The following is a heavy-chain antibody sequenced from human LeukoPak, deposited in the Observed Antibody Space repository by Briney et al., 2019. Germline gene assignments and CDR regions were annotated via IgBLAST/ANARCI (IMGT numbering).Heavy chain of an antibody. J-gene: IGHJ6*03. D-gene: IGHD6-13*01. Sequence: ASVKVSCKASGGTFSSYAISWVRQAPGQGLEWMGGIIPIFGTANYAQKFQGRVTITADESTSTAYMELSSLRSEDTAVYYCARANIAAAGKGTYYYYYMDVWGKGTTVTISS. CDR2: IIPIFGTA. V-gene: IGHV1-69*13. CDR1: GGTFSSYA. CDR3: ARANIAAAGKGTYYYYYMDV.